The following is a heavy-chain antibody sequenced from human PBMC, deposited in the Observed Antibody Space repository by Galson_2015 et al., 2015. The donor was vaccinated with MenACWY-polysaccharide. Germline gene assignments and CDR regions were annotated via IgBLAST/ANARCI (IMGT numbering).Heavy chain of an antibody. CDR3: ARVSRFAYYLDT. J-gene: IGHJ4*02. Sequence: SVKVSCEASGYSFTGHHIHWVPQAPGNGLEWLGWINPNTSVTKYAEKFQDWVTLTRDTSINTAYLELTGLKSDDTAFYYCARVSRFAYYLDTWGQGTLVTVSS. D-gene: IGHD3-16*01. V-gene: IGHV1-2*04. CDR2: INPNTSVT. CDR1: GYSFTGHH.